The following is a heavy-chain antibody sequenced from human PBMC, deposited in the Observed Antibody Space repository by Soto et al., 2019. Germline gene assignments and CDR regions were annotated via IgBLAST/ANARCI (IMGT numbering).Heavy chain of an antibody. Sequence: LRLSCAASGFTFSNAWMSWVRQAPGKGLEWVGRIKSKTDGGTTDYAAPVKGRFTISRDDSKNTLYLQMNSLKTEDTAVYYCTTDRRFYSSSWYDWFDPWGQGTLVTVSS. D-gene: IGHD6-13*01. J-gene: IGHJ5*02. V-gene: IGHV3-15*01. CDR2: IKSKTDGGTT. CDR1: GFTFSNAW. CDR3: TTDRRFYSSSWYDWFDP.